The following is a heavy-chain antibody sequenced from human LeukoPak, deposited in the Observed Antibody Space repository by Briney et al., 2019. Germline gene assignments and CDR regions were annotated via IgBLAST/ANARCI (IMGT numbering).Heavy chain of an antibody. V-gene: IGHV4-38-2*01. CDR3: ARRIATRWGETCSRNSYYFDY. Sequence: PSETLSLTCAVSGFSFSSGYFWAWSRQSPGKGVEWMGIIFHNGINYYNPPLKSRITISENTSKNHFYLRLMSVTAADTAVYYYARRIATRWGETCSRNSYYFDYWGQGTLVTVSS. J-gene: IGHJ4*02. CDR2: IFHNGIN. CDR1: GFSFSSGYF. D-gene: IGHD2-2*01.